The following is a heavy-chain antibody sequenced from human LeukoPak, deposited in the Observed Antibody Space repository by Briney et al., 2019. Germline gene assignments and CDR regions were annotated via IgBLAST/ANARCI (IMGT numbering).Heavy chain of an antibody. Sequence: GGSLRLSCAASGFTFDDYSIHWVRQVPGKGLEWVSIISWDDNTEYYADSVKGRFTISRDNSKTSLYLQMNSLRTEDTALYYCGKGPRRCTGCDGFDILGQGTMVTVSS. CDR3: GKGPRRCTGCDGFDI. CDR1: GFTFDDYS. D-gene: IGHD1-14*01. V-gene: IGHV3-43*01. J-gene: IGHJ3*02. CDR2: ISWDDNTE.